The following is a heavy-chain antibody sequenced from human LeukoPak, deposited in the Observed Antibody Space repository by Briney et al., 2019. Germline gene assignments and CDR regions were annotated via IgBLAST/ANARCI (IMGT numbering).Heavy chain of an antibody. CDR1: GFTFAGYA. CDR2: ISWNSGSI. D-gene: IGHD3-10*01. CDR3: AKGYYYGSGSFNWFDS. Sequence: GGSLRLSCAASGFTFAGYAMHWVRQAPGKGLEWVSGISWNSGSIGYADSVKGRFTISRDNAKNSLYLQMNSLRAEDTALYYCAKGYYYGSGSFNWFDSWGQGTLVTVSS. J-gene: IGHJ5*01. V-gene: IGHV3-9*01.